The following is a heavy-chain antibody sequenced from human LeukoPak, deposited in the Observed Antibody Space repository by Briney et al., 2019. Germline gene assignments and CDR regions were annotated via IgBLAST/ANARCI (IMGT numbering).Heavy chain of an antibody. Sequence: SETLSLTCTVSGGSISSSSYYWSWIRQPAGKGLEWIGRIYTSGSTNYNPSLKSRVTMSVDTSKNQFSLKLSSVTAADTAVYYCARESVSLYYYDSSGYLAPGTRWFDPWGQGTLVTVSS. CDR2: IYTSGST. CDR3: ARESVSLYYYDSSGYLAPGTRWFDP. D-gene: IGHD3-22*01. CDR1: GGSISSSSYY. V-gene: IGHV4-61*02. J-gene: IGHJ5*02.